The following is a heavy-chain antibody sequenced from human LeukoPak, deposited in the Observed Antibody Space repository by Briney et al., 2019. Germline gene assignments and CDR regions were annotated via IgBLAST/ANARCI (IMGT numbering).Heavy chain of an antibody. J-gene: IGHJ4*02. D-gene: IGHD3-22*01. CDR1: GYTFTSYY. CDR3: ARDLGYYYDSSGYYFAY. V-gene: IGHV1-46*01. Sequence: ASVKVSCKASGYTFTSYYMHWVRQAPGQGLEWMGIINPSGGSTSYAQKFQGRVTMTRDPSTSTVYMELSSLRSEDTAVYYCARDLGYYYDSSGYYFAYWGQGTLVTVSS. CDR2: INPSGGST.